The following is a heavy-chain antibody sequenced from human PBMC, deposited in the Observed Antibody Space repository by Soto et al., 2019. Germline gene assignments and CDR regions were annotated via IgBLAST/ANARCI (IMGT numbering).Heavy chain of an antibody. J-gene: IGHJ5*02. CDR1: SYSISSGYY. V-gene: IGHV4-38-2*02. CDR3: EREIDVEAPVARGHCVDP. CDR2: ISHSGST. D-gene: IGHD2-2*01. Sequence: PSETLSLTCAVSSYSISSGYYWGWIRQPPGKGLEWIGSISHSGSTYYNLSLKSRVTISVDMSSNQFSLKLNSVTAADTAVYYCEREIDVEAPVARGHCVDPWGQRTLVTVS.